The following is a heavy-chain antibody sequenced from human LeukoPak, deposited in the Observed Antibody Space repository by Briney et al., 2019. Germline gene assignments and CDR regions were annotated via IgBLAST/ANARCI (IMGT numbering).Heavy chain of an antibody. CDR2: ISTDGNHR. V-gene: IGHV3-30*15. CDR3: VRGLAAAGNDGFFDL. J-gene: IGHJ4*02. CDR1: GFSFSAYA. Sequence: PGGSLRLSCAASGFSFSAYAMHWVRQAPGKGPEWVALISTDGNHRYYADSVKGRFTISRDNSKNMLFLQVSVLRVEDTAVFFCVRGLAAAGNDGFFDLWGPGTLVTVSS. D-gene: IGHD6-13*01.